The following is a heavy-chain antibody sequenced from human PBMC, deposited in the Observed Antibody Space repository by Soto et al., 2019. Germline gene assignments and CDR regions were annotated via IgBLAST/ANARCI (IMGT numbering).Heavy chain of an antibody. D-gene: IGHD3-10*01. CDR1: GDTFSRYT. V-gene: IGHV1-69*02. Sequence: QVQLVQSGPEMKKPGSSVRVSCTASGDTFSRYTISWVRQAPGQGLEWMGRIIPMLSMSNHARNFQGRVTITADRSTSTAYMVLSGLTSGDTAMYFCATNYVSGSAAFDYWGQGTLVTVSS. J-gene: IGHJ4*02. CDR3: ATNYVSGSAAFDY. CDR2: IIPMLSMS.